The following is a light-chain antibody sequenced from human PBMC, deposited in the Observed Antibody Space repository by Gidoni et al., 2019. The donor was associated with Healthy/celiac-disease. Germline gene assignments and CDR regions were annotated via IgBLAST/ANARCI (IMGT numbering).Light chain of an antibody. CDR1: QSLLHSNGYNY. J-gene: IGKJ2*01. V-gene: IGKV2-28*01. Sequence: DIVLTQSPLSLPVTPGEPASISCRSSQSLLHSNGYNYLDWYLQKPGQSPQLLIDVGSNRASGVPDRFSGSGSGTDFTLKISRVEAEDVGVYYCMQALQTSYTFGQGTKLEIK. CDR2: VGS. CDR3: MQALQTSYT.